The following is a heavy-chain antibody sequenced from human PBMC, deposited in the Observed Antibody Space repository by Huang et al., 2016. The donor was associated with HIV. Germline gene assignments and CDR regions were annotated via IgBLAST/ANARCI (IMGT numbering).Heavy chain of an antibody. CDR1: GGSISGSSFY. CDR3: AGRGFDRGSYFWFDP. J-gene: IGHJ5*02. V-gene: IGHV4-39*01. Sequence: QLHLQESGPGLVQPSETLSLTCSVSGGSISGSSFYWGWIRHSPEKGLEWIGDNYYSGGSTHNPSLKRRVTIAVDTSKNQLALNLRSVTAADAAVYDCAGRGFDRGSYFWFDPWGQGTLVTVSS. CDR2: NYYSGGS. D-gene: IGHD1-26*01.